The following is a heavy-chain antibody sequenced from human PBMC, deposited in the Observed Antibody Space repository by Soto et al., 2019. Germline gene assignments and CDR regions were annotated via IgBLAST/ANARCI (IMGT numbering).Heavy chain of an antibody. Sequence: GGSLRLSCAASGFTVSSNYMSWVRQAPGKGLEWVSVIYSGGSTNYADSVKGRFTISRDISKNTVYFQMNSLRAEDTAVYYCARARSGNYFYYGLDVWGQGTSVTVSS. D-gene: IGHD1-26*01. CDR2: IYSGGST. J-gene: IGHJ6*02. V-gene: IGHV3-53*01. CDR1: GFTVSSNY. CDR3: ARARSGNYFYYGLDV.